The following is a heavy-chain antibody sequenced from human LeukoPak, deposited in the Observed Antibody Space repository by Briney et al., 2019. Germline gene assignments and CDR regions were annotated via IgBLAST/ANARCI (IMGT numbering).Heavy chain of an antibody. CDR1: GLRFSDYW. V-gene: IGHV3-74*01. J-gene: IGHJ4*02. CDR3: ARGGYTGSYYRFS. Sequence: GGSLRLSCAASGLRFSDYWMHWVRQAPGKGPEWLSRISKDGSDTVYADSAKGRFTASRDNAKNTVYLQVTNLRPEDTAVYFCARGGYTGSYYRFSWGQGTLVTVAS. CDR2: ISKDGSDT. D-gene: IGHD3-16*02.